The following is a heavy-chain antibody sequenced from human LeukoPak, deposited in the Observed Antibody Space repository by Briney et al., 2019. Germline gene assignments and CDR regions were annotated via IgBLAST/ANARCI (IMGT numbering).Heavy chain of an antibody. CDR2: IYTSGST. CDR3: ARGFRGYLDY. Sequence: TSETLSLTCTVSGGSISSGSYYWSWIRQPAGKGLEWIGHIYTSGSTTYNPSLKSRVTISVDTSKNQFSLKLSSVTAADTAVYYCARGFRGYLDYWGQGTLVTVSS. V-gene: IGHV4-61*09. J-gene: IGHJ4*02. CDR1: GGSISSGSYY.